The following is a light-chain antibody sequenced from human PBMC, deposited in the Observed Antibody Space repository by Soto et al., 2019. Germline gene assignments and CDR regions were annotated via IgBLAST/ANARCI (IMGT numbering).Light chain of an antibody. V-gene: IGKV3D-15*01. CDR1: QSVGTK. CDR2: DAS. CDR3: QQYNNWPET. Sequence: ELVMTQSPDTLSVSPGERATLSCRASQSVGTKLAWYQQKPGQAPGLLIYDASTRATGTPARFSGSGSGTEFNLTISSLQSEDFAVYYCQQYNNWPETFGQGTKVDIK. J-gene: IGKJ1*01.